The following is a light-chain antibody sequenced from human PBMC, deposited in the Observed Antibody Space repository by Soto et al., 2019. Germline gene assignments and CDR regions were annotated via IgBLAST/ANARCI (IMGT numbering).Light chain of an antibody. J-gene: IGLJ1*01. V-gene: IGLV2-14*01. CDR3: SSYTSSSTRV. Sequence: LTQPPSVSGAPGQRVTISCTGSSSNIGAGYDVHWYQQHPGKAPKLMIYEVSNRPSGVSNRFSGSKSGNTASLTISGLQAEDEADYYCSSYTSSSTRVFGTGTKVTV. CDR2: EVS. CDR1: SSNIGAGYD.